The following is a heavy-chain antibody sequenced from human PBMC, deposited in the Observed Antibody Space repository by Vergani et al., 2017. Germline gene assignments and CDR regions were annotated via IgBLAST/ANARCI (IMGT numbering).Heavy chain of an antibody. D-gene: IGHD6-13*01. CDR1: GGTFSSYA. V-gene: IGHV1-69*06. Sequence: QVQLVQSGAEVKKPGSSVKVSCKASGGTFSSYAISWVRQAPGQGLEWMGGISPIFGTANYAQKFQGRVTITADKSTSTAYMELSSLRSEDTAVYYCARLLKVAAAGSGAFDIWGQGTMVTVSS. CDR2: ISPIFGTA. CDR3: ARLLKVAAAGSGAFDI. J-gene: IGHJ3*02.